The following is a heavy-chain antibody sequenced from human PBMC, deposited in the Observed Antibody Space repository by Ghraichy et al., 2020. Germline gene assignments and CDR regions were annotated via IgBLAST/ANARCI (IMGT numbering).Heavy chain of an antibody. CDR2: ISSSSSYI. V-gene: IGHV3-21*01. D-gene: IGHD5-18*01. CDR3: ARDTDSYGDYYYYGMDV. Sequence: GGSLRLSCAASGFTFSSYSMNWVRQAPGKGLEWVSSISSSSSYIYYADSVKGRFTISRDNAKNSLYLQMNSLRAEDTAVYYCARDTDSYGDYYYYGMDVWGQGTTVTVSS. CDR1: GFTFSSYS. J-gene: IGHJ6*02.